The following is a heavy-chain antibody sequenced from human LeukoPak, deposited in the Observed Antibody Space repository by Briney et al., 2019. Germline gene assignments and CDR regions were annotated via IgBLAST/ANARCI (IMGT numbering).Heavy chain of an antibody. Sequence: ASVKVSCKASGYTFTSYGISWVRQAPGQGLEWMGWISAYNGNTNYAQKLQGRVTMTTDTSTSTAYMELRSLRSDDTAVYYCARDDPYIPLDAFDIWGPGTMVTVSS. J-gene: IGHJ3*02. CDR2: ISAYNGNT. D-gene: IGHD2-2*02. V-gene: IGHV1-18*01. CDR3: ARDDPYIPLDAFDI. CDR1: GYTFTSYG.